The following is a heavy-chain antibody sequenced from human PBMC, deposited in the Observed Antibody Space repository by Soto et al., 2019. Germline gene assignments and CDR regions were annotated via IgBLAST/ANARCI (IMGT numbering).Heavy chain of an antibody. V-gene: IGHV4-59*01. CDR1: GASISGYY. Sequence: SETLSLTCAVSGASISGYYWSWIRQPPGKGLEWIGYIYHTGSTHYSPSLKSRVTISIDTSKNQFALKLSSVTAADTAVYYCARGWGYCSGGSCYFNCFDPWGQGTLVTVSS. CDR3: ARGWGYCSGGSCYFNCFDP. J-gene: IGHJ5*02. D-gene: IGHD2-15*01. CDR2: IYHTGST.